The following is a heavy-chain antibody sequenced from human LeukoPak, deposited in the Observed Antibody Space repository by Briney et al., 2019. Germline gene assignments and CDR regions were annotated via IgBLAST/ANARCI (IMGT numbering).Heavy chain of an antibody. V-gene: IGHV3-43*02. CDR1: GFTFDDYA. CDR3: AKDRHYYDSSGYYDYGIDY. D-gene: IGHD3-22*01. Sequence: PGGSLRLSCAASGFTFDDYAMHWVRHAPGKGLEWVSLISGDGGSTYYADSVKGRFTISRDNSKNSLYLQMNSLRTEDTALYYCAKDRHYYDSSGYYDYGIDYWGQGTLVTVSS. J-gene: IGHJ4*02. CDR2: ISGDGGST.